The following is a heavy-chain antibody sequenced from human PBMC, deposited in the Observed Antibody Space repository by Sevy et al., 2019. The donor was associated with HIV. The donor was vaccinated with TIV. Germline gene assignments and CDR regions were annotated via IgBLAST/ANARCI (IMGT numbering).Heavy chain of an antibody. CDR1: GGSISSSSYY. D-gene: IGHD3-22*01. CDR3: ASSFYYDSSGDIDY. CDR2: IYYSGST. V-gene: IGHV4-39*01. J-gene: IGHJ4*02. Sequence: SETLSLTCTVSGGSISSSSYYWGWIRQPPGKGLEWIGSIYYSGSTYYNPSLKSRVTISVDTSKNQFSLKLSSVTAADTAVYYCASSFYYDSSGDIDYWGQGTLVTVSS.